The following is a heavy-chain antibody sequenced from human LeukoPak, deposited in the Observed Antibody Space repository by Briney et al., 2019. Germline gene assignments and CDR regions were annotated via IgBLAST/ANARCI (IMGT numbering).Heavy chain of an antibody. CDR3: AKKDRGYSGYDL. CDR2: ISYDGSDK. D-gene: IGHD5-12*01. J-gene: IGHJ4*02. Sequence: GGSLRLSCAASGFTFSSYGMHWGRQAPGKGLGWVAVISYDGSDKYYADSVKGRFTISSDNSKNTLYLQMNSLRAEDTAVYYCAKKDRGYSGYDLWGQGTLVTVSS. CDR1: GFTFSSYG. V-gene: IGHV3-30*18.